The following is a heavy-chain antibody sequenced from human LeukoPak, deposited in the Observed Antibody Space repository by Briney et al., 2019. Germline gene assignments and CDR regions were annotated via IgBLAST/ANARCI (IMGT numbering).Heavy chain of an antibody. D-gene: IGHD3-9*01. V-gene: IGHV1-8*01. Sequence: ASVKVSCKASGYTFTSYDINWVRQATGQGLEWMEWMNPNSGNTGYAQKFQGRVTMTRNTSISTAYMELSSLRSEDTAVYYCARGSQSHILTGYYYPYYYYYYGMGVWGQGTTVTVSS. CDR2: MNPNSGNT. CDR3: ARGSQSHILTGYYYPYYYYYYGMGV. J-gene: IGHJ6*02. CDR1: GYTFTSYD.